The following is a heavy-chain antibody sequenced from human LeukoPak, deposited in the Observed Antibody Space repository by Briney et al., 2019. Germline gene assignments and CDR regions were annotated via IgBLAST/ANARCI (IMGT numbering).Heavy chain of an antibody. J-gene: IGHJ4*02. Sequence: PSETLSLTCAVYGGSFSGYYWSWIRQPPGKGLEWIGYIYYSGSTNYNPSLKSRVTISVDTSKNQFSLKLSSVTAADTAVYYCARTPGDFWSGYYTKWYFDYWGQGTLVTVSS. CDR1: GGSFSGYY. D-gene: IGHD3-3*01. CDR3: ARTPGDFWSGYYTKWYFDY. V-gene: IGHV4-59*01. CDR2: IYYSGST.